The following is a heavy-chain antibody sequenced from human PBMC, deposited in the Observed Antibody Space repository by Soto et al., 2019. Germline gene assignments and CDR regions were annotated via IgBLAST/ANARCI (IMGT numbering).Heavy chain of an antibody. J-gene: IGHJ4*02. CDR2: INPSSGTT. D-gene: IGHD1-1*01. CDR1: GYGFTTYY. CDR3: VRASTPLVEPTPYYFDY. Sequence: QVQLVQSGAEVKKPGASVKVSCKASGYGFTTYYMYWVRQAPGQGLAWVGMINPSSGTTIYAQNCQGRVTVTRDTSTSTVYMELSSLRSEDTAVYYCVRASTPLVEPTPYYFDYWGQGTLVTVSS. V-gene: IGHV1-46*01.